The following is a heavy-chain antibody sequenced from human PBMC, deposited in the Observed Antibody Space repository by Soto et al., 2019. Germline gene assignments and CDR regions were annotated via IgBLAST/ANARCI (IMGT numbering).Heavy chain of an antibody. V-gene: IGHV4-59*01. CDR3: ARRWGGTFDY. Sequence: SETLSLTSNVSGGSISSYYWSWIRQPPGKGLEWIGYIYYSGSTNYNPSLKSRVTISVDTSKNQFSLKLSSVTAADTAVYYCARRWGGTFDYWGQGTLVTVSS. D-gene: IGHD2-21*01. CDR1: GGSISSYY. J-gene: IGHJ4*02. CDR2: IYYSGST.